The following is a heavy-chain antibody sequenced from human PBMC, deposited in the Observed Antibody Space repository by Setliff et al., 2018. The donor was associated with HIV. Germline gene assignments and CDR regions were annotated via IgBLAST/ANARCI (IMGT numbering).Heavy chain of an antibody. CDR1: GGTFSSYA. D-gene: IGHD3-10*01. J-gene: IGHJ4*02. CDR3: ARALSYGSGTYSAAGF. V-gene: IGHV1-3*04. Sequence: GASVKVSCKASGGTFSSYAISWVRQAPGQGLEWMGWINTHSGYTESSKKFQGRVTITRETSATTAYMELSSLTPEDTAIYFSARALSYGSGTYSAAGFWGQGTLVTVSS. CDR2: INTHSGYT.